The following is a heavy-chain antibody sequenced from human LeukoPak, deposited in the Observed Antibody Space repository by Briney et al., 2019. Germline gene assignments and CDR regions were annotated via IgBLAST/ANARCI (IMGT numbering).Heavy chain of an antibody. D-gene: IGHD5-24*01. V-gene: IGHV4-39*01. Sequence: PSETLSLTCTVSGVSISSSGHYWGWIRQPPGKGLEWIGSISYTGSTLYNPSFQSRASIYVDTSKSQFSLKLSSVTAADTAVYFCARQVSNYHLEYWGQGTLVTVAS. CDR3: ARQVSNYHLEY. J-gene: IGHJ4*02. CDR2: ISYTGST. CDR1: GVSISSSGHY.